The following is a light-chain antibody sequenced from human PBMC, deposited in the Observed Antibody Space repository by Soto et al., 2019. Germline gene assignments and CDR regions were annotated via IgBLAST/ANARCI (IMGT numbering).Light chain of an antibody. CDR1: QSISSW. V-gene: IGKV1-5*03. CDR2: KAS. Sequence: DIQMTQSPYTLSASVGDRVTITCRASQSISSWLAWYQQKPGKAPNLLIYKASSLESGVPSRFSGSGSGTEFTLTISSLQPDDFATYYCQQYNSYSYTFGQGTKLEIK. J-gene: IGKJ2*01. CDR3: QQYNSYSYT.